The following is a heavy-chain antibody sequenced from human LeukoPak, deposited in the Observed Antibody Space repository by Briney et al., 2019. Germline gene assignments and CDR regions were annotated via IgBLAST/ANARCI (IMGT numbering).Heavy chain of an antibody. CDR2: INPNSGGT. V-gene: IGHV1-2*02. Sequence: ASVKVSCTASGGSFTFTSHAISWVRQAPGQGLEWMGWINPNSGGTNYAQKFQGRVTMTRDASISTAYMELSSLRSDDTAVYYCARAPQYSSSWYLGYWGQGTLVTVSS. CDR1: GGSFTFTSHA. J-gene: IGHJ4*02. D-gene: IGHD6-13*01. CDR3: ARAPQYSSSWYLGY.